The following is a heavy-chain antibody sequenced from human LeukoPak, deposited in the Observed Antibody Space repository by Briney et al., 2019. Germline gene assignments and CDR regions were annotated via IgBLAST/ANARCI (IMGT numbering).Heavy chain of an antibody. CDR1: RFIFSTYW. D-gene: IGHD3-10*01. J-gene: IGHJ4*02. V-gene: IGHV3-74*01. CDR2: INSDGSRT. CDR3: ARDVGEYQILGFDY. Sequence: GGSLRLSCAASRFIFSTYWMHWVRQAPGKGLVWVSRINSDGSRTNYADSVKGRFTISRDNAKNTLYLQMNSLRAEDTAIYYCARDVGEYQILGFDYWGQGILVTVSS.